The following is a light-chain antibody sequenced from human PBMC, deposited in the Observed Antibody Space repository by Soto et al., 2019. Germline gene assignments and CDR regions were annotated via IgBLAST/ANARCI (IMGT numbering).Light chain of an antibody. CDR2: QDN. CDR1: KLGDKF. Sequence: SYELTQPPSVSVSPGQTASISCSGDKLGDKFASWYQQRPGQSPVLVIYQDNKRPSGIPERFSGSSSGNTATLTISGTQAMDEADYYCQTWDSSTVRVFGTGTKLTVL. V-gene: IGLV3-1*01. CDR3: QTWDSSTVRV. J-gene: IGLJ1*01.